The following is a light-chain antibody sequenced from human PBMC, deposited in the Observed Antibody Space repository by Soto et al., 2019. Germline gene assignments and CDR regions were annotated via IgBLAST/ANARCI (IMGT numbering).Light chain of an antibody. J-gene: IGKJ5*01. CDR3: QQYNSFIT. CDR2: DAS. Sequence: DIQMTQSPSTLPASVGDRVTITCRASQSISSWLAWYQQKPGKAPKLLIYDASSLESGVPSRFSGSGSGTEFTLTISSLQPDDFATYYCQQYNSFITFGQGTRLEI. CDR1: QSISSW. V-gene: IGKV1-5*01.